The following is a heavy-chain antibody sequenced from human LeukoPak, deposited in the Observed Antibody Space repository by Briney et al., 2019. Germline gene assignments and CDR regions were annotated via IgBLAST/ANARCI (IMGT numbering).Heavy chain of an antibody. Sequence: PGRSLRLSCAASGFTFSSYGMHWVRQAPGKGLEWVAVISYDGSNKYYADSVKGRFTISRDNSKNTLYLQMNSLRDEDTAVHYCVRDSRSGYYSGPGWFDPWGQGALVTVSS. D-gene: IGHD3-22*01. CDR2: ISYDGSNK. CDR3: VRDSRSGYYSGPGWFDP. V-gene: IGHV3-30*03. CDR1: GFTFSSYG. J-gene: IGHJ5*02.